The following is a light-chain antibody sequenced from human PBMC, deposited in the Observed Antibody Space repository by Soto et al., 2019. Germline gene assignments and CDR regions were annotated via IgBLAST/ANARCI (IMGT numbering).Light chain of an antibody. CDR3: GSYTVTIYV. Sequence: QSVLTQPASVSGSPGQSITISCTGTSGDVGVYKFVSWYQQHPGKAPKLIIYEVSNRPSGVSSRFSGSMSGNTASLTISGLHAEDEGDYYCGSYTVTIYVFGTGTKV. CDR1: SGDVGVYKF. CDR2: EVS. J-gene: IGLJ1*01. V-gene: IGLV2-14*01.